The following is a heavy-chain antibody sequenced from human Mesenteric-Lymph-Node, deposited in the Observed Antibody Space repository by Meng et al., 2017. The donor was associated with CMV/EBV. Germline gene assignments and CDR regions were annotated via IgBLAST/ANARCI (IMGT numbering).Heavy chain of an antibody. Sequence: GSLRLSCTVSGGSVSSGSYYWSWIRQPPGKGLEWIGYIYYSGSTNYNPSLKSRVTISVDTSKNQFSLKLSSVTAADTAVYYWARNHRSMVRGGAAAWFDPWGQGTLVTVSS. CDR2: IYYSGST. V-gene: IGHV4-61*01. CDR3: ARNHRSMVRGGAAAWFDP. J-gene: IGHJ5*02. CDR1: GGSVSSGSYY. D-gene: IGHD3-10*01.